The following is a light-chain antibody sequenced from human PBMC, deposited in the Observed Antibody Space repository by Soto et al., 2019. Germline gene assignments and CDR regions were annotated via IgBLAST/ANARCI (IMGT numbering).Light chain of an antibody. CDR1: HDIRDH. J-gene: IGKJ5*01. CDR2: DAS. CDR3: QQGYTNPIT. Sequence: IQVTQSPSSLSASVGDIVTLTCQASHDIRDHLNWYQQKPGKPPKLLIYDASNLQSGVPSRFSGSGSGTDFTLTISSLQPEDFATYYCQQGYTNPITFGQGTRLEIK. V-gene: IGKV1-39*01.